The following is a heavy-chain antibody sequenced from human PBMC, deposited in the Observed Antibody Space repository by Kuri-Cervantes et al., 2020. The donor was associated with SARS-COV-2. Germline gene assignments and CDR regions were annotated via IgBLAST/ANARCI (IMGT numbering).Heavy chain of an antibody. Sequence: SETLSLTCAVYGGSFSGYYWSWIRQPPGKGLERIGEINHSGGTNYNPSLKSRVTISVDTSKNQFSLKLSSVTAADTAVYYCARDGGARAYYYYMDVWGKGTTVTVSS. CDR1: GGSFSGYY. CDR2: INHSGGT. V-gene: IGHV4-34*01. CDR3: ARDGGARAYYYYMDV. J-gene: IGHJ6*03. D-gene: IGHD4-23*01.